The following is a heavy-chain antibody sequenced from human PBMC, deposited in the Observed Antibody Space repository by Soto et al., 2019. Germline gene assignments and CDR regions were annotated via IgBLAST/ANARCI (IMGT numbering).Heavy chain of an antibody. CDR1: GFTFSSYS. J-gene: IGHJ4*01. CDR3: ARDVPGYYDSSVYLGRNYAEGARVY. CDR2: ISSSSSYI. V-gene: IGHV3-21*01. Sequence: EVQLVESGGGLVKPGGSLRLSCAASGFTFSSYSMNWVRQAPGKGLEWVSSISSSSSYIYYADSVKGRFTISRHNAKHSLYVLINILRAGDQAVYYFARDVPGYYDSSVYLGRNYAEGARVYWGRGTLVTVSS. D-gene: IGHD3-22*01.